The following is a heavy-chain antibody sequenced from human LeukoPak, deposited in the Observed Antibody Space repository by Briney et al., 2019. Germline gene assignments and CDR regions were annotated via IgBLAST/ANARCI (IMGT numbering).Heavy chain of an antibody. CDR2: IYYSGST. CDR3: VALGYCSSTSCYFGDMGLDY. J-gene: IGHJ4*02. V-gene: IGHV4-39*01. Sequence: SQTLSLTCTVSGGSISSSSYYWGWIRQPPGKGLVWIGSIYYSGSTYYNPSLKSRVTISVDTSKNQFSLKLSSVTAADTAVYYCVALGYCSSTSCYFGDMGLDYWGQGTLVTVSS. CDR1: GGSISSSSYY. D-gene: IGHD2-2*01.